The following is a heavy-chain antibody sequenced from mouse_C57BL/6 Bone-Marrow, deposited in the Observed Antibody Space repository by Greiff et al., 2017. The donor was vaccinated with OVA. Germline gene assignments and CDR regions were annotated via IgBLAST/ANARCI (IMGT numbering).Heavy chain of an antibody. CDR1: GFTFSSYA. CDR2: ISSGGDYI. J-gene: IGHJ1*03. V-gene: IGHV5-9-1*02. CDR3: TREGTTVVWYFDV. Sequence: EVQLVESGEGLVKPGGSLKLSCAASGFTFSSYAMSWVRQTPEKRLEWVAYISSGGDYIYYADTVKGRFTISRDNARNTLYLQMSSLKSEDTAMYYCTREGTTVVWYFDVWGTGTTVTVSS. D-gene: IGHD1-1*01.